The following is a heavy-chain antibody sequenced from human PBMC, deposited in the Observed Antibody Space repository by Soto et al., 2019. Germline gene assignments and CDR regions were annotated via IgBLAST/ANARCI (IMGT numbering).Heavy chain of an antibody. D-gene: IGHD2-21*02. J-gene: IGHJ4*02. V-gene: IGHV1-69*01. Sequence: QVQLVQSGAEVKKPGSSVKVSCKSSGGTFSSYVISWVRQAPGQGLEWMGGIIPMLDTPNFAQKFQGRVTFTADVSTSTAYMEVSSLRSEDTAVYYCASGIQVTGTASFDYWGRGTLVTVSS. CDR1: GGTFSSYV. CDR3: ASGIQVTGTASFDY. CDR2: IIPMLDTP.